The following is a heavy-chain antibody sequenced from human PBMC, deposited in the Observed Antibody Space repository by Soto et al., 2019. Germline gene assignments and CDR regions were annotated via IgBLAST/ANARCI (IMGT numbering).Heavy chain of an antibody. V-gene: IGHV3-23*01. Sequence: EVQLLESGGGLVQPGGSLRLSCAPSGFTFSNYPVTWVRQAPGKGLEWVSTISGSGGSTYYADSVKGRFTISRDNSKNTLYLQMNSLRAEDTAVYYCAKDQGSSWYEIDYWGQGTLVTVSS. CDR2: ISGSGGST. CDR3: AKDQGSSWYEIDY. D-gene: IGHD6-13*01. J-gene: IGHJ4*02. CDR1: GFTFSNYP.